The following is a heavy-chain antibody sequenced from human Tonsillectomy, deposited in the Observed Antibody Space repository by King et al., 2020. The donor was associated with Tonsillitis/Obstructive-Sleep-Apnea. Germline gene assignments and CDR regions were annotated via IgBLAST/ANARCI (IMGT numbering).Heavy chain of an antibody. CDR1: GGSISSYY. CDR3: ARANAPHIVVALGS. CDR2: IYYSGST. D-gene: IGHD2-21*01. V-gene: IGHV4-59*01. Sequence: QLQESGPGLVKPSETLSLTCTVSGGSISSYYWTWIRQPPGKGLEWIGYIYYSGSTNYNPSLKSRVTISVDTSKNQFSLKLCSVTAADTAVYYCARANAPHIVVALGSWGAGTLVTVSS. J-gene: IGHJ5*02.